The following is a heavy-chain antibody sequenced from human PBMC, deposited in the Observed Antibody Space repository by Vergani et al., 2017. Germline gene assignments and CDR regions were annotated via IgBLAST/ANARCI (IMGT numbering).Heavy chain of an antibody. CDR3: ASDSSGYYPIDY. V-gene: IGHV1-69*01. J-gene: IGHJ4*02. Sequence: QVQLVQSGAEVKQPGSSVKVSCKASGGTFSSYAISWVRQAPGQGLEWMGGIIPIFGTANYAQKFQGRVTITADESTSTADMELSSRRSVDTAVYYCASDSSGYYPIDYWGQGTLVTVSS. CDR1: GGTFSSYA. D-gene: IGHD3-22*01. CDR2: IIPIFGTA.